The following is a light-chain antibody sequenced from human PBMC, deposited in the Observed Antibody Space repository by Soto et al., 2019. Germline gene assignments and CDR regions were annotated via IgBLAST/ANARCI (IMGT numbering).Light chain of an antibody. J-gene: IGKJ4*01. CDR3: QQRSNWPKT. V-gene: IGKV3-11*01. CDR1: QSVSSY. Sequence: EIVLTQSPATLSLSPGERATLSCRASQSVSSYLAWYQQKPGQAPRLLIYDASNRATGIPARFSGSGSGTAFTLTISSLAPEDFAVYYCQQRSNWPKTFGGCTKVEIK. CDR2: DAS.